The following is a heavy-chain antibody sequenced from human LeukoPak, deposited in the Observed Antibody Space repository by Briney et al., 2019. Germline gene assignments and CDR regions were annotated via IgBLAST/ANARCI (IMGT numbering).Heavy chain of an antibody. CDR2: IYYSGST. CDR3: ARSAVTTSHYVVPDYYYYYGMDV. D-gene: IGHD4-4*01. CDR1: GGSISSYY. Sequence: SETLSLTCTVSGGSISSYYWSWIRQPPGKGLEWIGYIYYSGSTNYNPPLKSRVTISVDTSKNQFSLKLSSVTAADTAVYYCARSAVTTSHYVVPDYYYYYGMDVWGQGTTVTVSS. J-gene: IGHJ6*02. V-gene: IGHV4-59*01.